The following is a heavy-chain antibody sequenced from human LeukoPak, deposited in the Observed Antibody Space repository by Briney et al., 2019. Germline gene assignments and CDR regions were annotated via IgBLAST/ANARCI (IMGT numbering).Heavy chain of an antibody. D-gene: IGHD1-26*01. CDR2: IIPILGIA. CDR3: AREPTTSNWFDP. J-gene: IGHJ5*02. V-gene: IGHV1-69*04. CDR1: GGTFSSYA. Sequence: SVKVSCKASGGTFSSYAISWVRQAPGQGLEWMGRIIPILGIANYAQKFQGRVTITADKSTSTAYMELSSLRSEDTAVYYCAREPTTSNWFDPWGQGTLVTVSS.